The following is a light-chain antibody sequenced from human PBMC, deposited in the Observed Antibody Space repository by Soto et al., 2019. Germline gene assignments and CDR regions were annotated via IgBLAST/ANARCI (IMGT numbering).Light chain of an antibody. CDR2: GAS. J-gene: IGKJ4*01. Sequence: EIVLRQSPGTLSFSPGERATLSCRASQSVSSSYLAWYQQKPGQAPRLLIYGASSRATGIPDRFSGSGSGTDFTLTISRLEPEDFAVYYCQQYGSSRFTFGGGTKVDIK. CDR1: QSVSSSY. V-gene: IGKV3-20*01. CDR3: QQYGSSRFT.